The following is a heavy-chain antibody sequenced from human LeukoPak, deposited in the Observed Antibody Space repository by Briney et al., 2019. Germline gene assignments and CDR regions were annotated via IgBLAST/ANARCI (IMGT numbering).Heavy chain of an antibody. Sequence: GSLRLSCEASGFTFSCYLMSWVRQAPGEGLEWVANIKTDGSEKYYVDSVKGRFTISRDNAKNSLYLQMNSLRAEDTAVYYCARDYTGYFPWGQGTLVIVSS. V-gene: IGHV3-7*03. CDR2: IKTDGSEK. D-gene: IGHD3-9*01. CDR1: GFTFSCYL. J-gene: IGHJ5*02. CDR3: ARDYTGYFP.